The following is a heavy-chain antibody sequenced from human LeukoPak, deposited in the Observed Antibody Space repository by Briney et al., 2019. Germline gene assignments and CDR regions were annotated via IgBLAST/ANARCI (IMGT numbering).Heavy chain of an antibody. Sequence: ASVKVSCKASGYTFTGYYMHWVRQAPGQGLEWMGRINPNSGGTNYAQKFQGRVTMTRDTSISTAYMELSRLRSDDTAVYYCARDRVTMIVVVELDYWGQGTLVTVSS. D-gene: IGHD3-22*01. V-gene: IGHV1-2*06. CDR2: INPNSGGT. J-gene: IGHJ4*02. CDR3: ARDRVTMIVVVELDY. CDR1: GYTFTGYY.